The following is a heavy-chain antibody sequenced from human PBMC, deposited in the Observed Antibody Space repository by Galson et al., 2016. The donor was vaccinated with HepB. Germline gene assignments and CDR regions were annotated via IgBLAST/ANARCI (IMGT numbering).Heavy chain of an antibody. V-gene: IGHV3-7*01. CDR1: EFTFSDYW. CDR3: ARLRRAPWYIAL. J-gene: IGHJ2*01. CDR2: IEQHGSVK. Sequence: SLRLSCAASEFTFSDYWMTWVRQAPGKGLEWVANIEQHGSVKDYGASMKGRFTISRDNARTSLYLEMSNLRVEDTAVYYCARLRRAPWYIALWGRGTLVTVSS.